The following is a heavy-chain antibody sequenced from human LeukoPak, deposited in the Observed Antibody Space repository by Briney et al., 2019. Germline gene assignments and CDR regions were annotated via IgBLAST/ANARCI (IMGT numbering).Heavy chain of an antibody. J-gene: IGHJ4*02. D-gene: IGHD4-17*01. Sequence: GGSLRLSCAASGFTLSSYAMSWVRQAPGKGLEWVSAISGSGGSTYYADSVKGRFTISRDNSKNTLYLQMNSLRAEGTAVYYCAKGRLRSFPYYFDYWGQGTLVTVSS. CDR1: GFTLSSYA. V-gene: IGHV3-23*01. CDR3: AKGRLRSFPYYFDY. CDR2: ISGSGGST.